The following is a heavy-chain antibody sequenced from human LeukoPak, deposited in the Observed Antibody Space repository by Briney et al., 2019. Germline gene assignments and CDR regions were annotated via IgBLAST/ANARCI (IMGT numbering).Heavy chain of an antibody. CDR1: GFTFSSDA. CDR3: ARDPNYYDSSGNFDY. J-gene: IGHJ4*02. V-gene: IGHV3-23*01. Sequence: PGGSLRLSCAASGFTFSSDAMNWVRQAPGKGLEWVTSIRESGGSTFYADSVKGRFTISRDNAKNMLFLQMNSLRAEDTAVYHCARDPNYYDSSGNFDYWGQGILVTVSS. D-gene: IGHD3-22*01. CDR2: IRESGGST.